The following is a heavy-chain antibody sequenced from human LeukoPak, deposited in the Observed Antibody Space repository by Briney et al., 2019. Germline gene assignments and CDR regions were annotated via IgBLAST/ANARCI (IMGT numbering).Heavy chain of an antibody. CDR2: ISYDGSNK. J-gene: IGHJ4*02. Sequence: GGSLRLSCAASGFTFSSYGMHWVRQAPGKGLEWVAVISYDGSNKYYADSVKGRFTISRDNAKNSLYLQMNSLRAEDTAVYYCARAPPPFGGSSDFDYWGQGTLVTVSS. CDR1: GFTFSSYG. V-gene: IGHV3-30*03. D-gene: IGHD2-15*01. CDR3: ARAPPPFGGSSDFDY.